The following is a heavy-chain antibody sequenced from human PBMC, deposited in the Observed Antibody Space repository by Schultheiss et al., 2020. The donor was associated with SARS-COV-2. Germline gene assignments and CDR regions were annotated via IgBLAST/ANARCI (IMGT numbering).Heavy chain of an antibody. CDR3: ARSSGGYDPLTRTPFDY. V-gene: IGHV3-30*03. CDR2: ISYGGSER. D-gene: IGHD5-12*01. CDR1: GFTFSSYG. J-gene: IGHJ5*01. Sequence: GGSLRLSCAASGFTFSSYGMHWVRQAPGKGLEWVAVISYGGSERHYGDSVKGRFTISRDNSKNTLYLQLNNLRTEDTGVYYCARSSGGYDPLTRTPFDYWGQGTLVTVSS.